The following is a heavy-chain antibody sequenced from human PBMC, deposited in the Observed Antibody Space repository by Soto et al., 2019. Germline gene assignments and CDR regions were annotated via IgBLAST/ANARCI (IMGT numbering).Heavy chain of an antibody. D-gene: IGHD7-27*01. J-gene: IGHJ5*01. V-gene: IGHV4-61*08. CDR1: GGSVTSGGYH. CDR2: MYYTGTT. Sequence: SETQSLTCSVSGGSVTSGGYHWNWIRQSPGKGLEWIGYMYYTGTTNYNPSLRSRVTISIGTSKNHFSLKLTSVTAADTAIYYCVTDVLGSWGHGTQVTVSP. CDR3: VTDVLGS.